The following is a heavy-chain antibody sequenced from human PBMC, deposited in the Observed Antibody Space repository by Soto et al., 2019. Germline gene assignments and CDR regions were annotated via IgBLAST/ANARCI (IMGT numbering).Heavy chain of an antibody. V-gene: IGHV3-21*01. J-gene: IGHJ4*02. CDR2: VTSSSGYI. CDR3: ARALPGGDLPYYFDY. D-gene: IGHD3-16*01. Sequence: EVQLVESGGGLVKPGGSLRLSCAASGFTFSSYSMNWVRQAPGKGLEWVSSVTSSSGYIYYADSVKGRFTISRDNAKNSLFLQMNSLRAEDTAVYYCARALPGGDLPYYFDYWGQGTLVTVSS. CDR1: GFTFSSYS.